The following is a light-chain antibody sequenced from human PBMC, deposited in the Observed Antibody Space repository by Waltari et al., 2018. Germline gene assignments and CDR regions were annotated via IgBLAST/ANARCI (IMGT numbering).Light chain of an antibody. V-gene: IGLV2-11*01. J-gene: IGLJ2*01. CDR1: SSAVGGYNY. Sequence: QSALTQPRSVSGSPGQSVTISCTGTSSAVGGYNYVSWYQQHPGKAPKLMIYDVSKRPSGVPDRFSGSKSGNTDSLTISGLQAEDEADYYCCSYAGSYTRVFGGGTKMTVL. CDR3: CSYAGSYTRV. CDR2: DVS.